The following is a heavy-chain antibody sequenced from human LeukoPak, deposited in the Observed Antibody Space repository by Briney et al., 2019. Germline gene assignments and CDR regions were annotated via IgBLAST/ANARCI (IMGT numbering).Heavy chain of an antibody. V-gene: IGHV4-39*07. CDR1: GGSISSSSYY. CDR2: IYHSGST. Sequence: SETLSLTCTVSGGSISSSSYYWGWIRRPPGKGLEWIGSIYHSGSTYYNPSLKSRVTISVDKSKNQFSLKLSSVTAADTAVYYCARDPATVPLDYWGQGTLVTVSS. CDR3: ARDPATVPLDY. D-gene: IGHD4-17*01. J-gene: IGHJ4*02.